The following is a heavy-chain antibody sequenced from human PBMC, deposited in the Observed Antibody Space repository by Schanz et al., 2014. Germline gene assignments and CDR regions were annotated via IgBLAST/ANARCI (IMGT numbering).Heavy chain of an antibody. CDR1: GGTFSTYP. CDR2: IIPIHGIV. V-gene: IGHV1-69*02. Sequence: QVQLVQSGAEVKKPGSSMKVSCKASGGTFSTYPINWLRQAPGQGLEWMGRIIPIHGIVNYAQRFQDRVRITADTSTTTAYMELTSLRAEDTAVYCCAGTYCSSTSCYTGYYYMDVRGKGTTVTVSS. CDR3: AGTYCSSTSCYTGYYYMDV. J-gene: IGHJ6*03. D-gene: IGHD2-2*02.